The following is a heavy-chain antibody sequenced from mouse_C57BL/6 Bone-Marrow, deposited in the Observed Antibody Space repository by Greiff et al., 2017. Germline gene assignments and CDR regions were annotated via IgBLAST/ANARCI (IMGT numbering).Heavy chain of an antibody. V-gene: IGHV1-7*01. D-gene: IGHD1-1*01. J-gene: IGHJ1*03. CDR2: INPSSGYT. CDR3: ARSPITTVVATDWYFDV. Sequence: QVQLKQSGAELAKPGASVKLSCKASGYTFTSYWMHWVKQRPGQGLEWIGYINPSSGYTKYNQKFKDKATLTADKSSSTAYMQLSSLTYEDSAVYYCARSPITTVVATDWYFDVWGTGTTVTVSS. CDR1: GYTFTSYW.